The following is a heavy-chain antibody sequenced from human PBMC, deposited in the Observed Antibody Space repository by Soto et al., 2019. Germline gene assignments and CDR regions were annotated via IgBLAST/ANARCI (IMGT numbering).Heavy chain of an antibody. Sequence: GGSLRLSCAASGFTFSSYTMHWVRQAPGKGLDWVAAISYDGSNKYYADSVKGRFTISRDNSKNTLYLQMNSLRAEDTAVYYCARDLWGLSGWFDPWGQGTLVTVSS. D-gene: IGHD3-16*01. V-gene: IGHV3-30-3*01. J-gene: IGHJ5*02. CDR3: ARDLWGLSGWFDP. CDR2: ISYDGSNK. CDR1: GFTFSSYT.